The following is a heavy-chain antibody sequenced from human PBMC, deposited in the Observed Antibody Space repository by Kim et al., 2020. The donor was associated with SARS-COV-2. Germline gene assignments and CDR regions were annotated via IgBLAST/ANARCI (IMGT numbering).Heavy chain of an antibody. D-gene: IGHD2-2*01. CDR2: ISSSSSTI. J-gene: IGHJ4*02. CDR1: GFTFSSYS. V-gene: IGHV3-48*02. Sequence: GGSLRLSCAASGFTFSSYSMNWVRQAPGKGLEWVSYISSSSSTIYYADSVKGRFTISRDNAKNSLYLQMNSLRDEDTAVYYCARDPTYCSSTSCSNTNPGGVYWGQGTLVTVSS. CDR3: ARDPTYCSSTSCSNTNPGGVY.